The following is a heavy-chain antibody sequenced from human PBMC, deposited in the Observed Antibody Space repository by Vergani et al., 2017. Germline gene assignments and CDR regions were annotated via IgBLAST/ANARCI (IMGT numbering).Heavy chain of an antibody. V-gene: IGHV3-30-3*01. D-gene: IGHD3-10*01. CDR1: GFTFSSYA. J-gene: IGHJ4*02. Sequence: QVQLVESGGGVVQPGRSLRLSCAASGFTFSSYAMHWVRQAPGKGLEWVAVISYDGSNKYYADSVKGRFTISRDNSKNTLYLQMNSLRAEDTAVYYCAREGVWGSGSYFDYWGQGTLVTVSS. CDR3: AREGVWGSGSYFDY. CDR2: ISYDGSNK.